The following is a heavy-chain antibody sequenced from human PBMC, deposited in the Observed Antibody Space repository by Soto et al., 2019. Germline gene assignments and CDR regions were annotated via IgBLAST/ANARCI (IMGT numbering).Heavy chain of an antibody. Sequence: GSLRLSCAASGFTFSSYAMSWVRQAPGKGLEWIGEINHSGSTNYNPSLKSRVTISVDTSKNQFSLKLSSVTAADTAVYYCARGLSVVVVAAIYYYYYMDVWGKGTTVTVSS. J-gene: IGHJ6*03. D-gene: IGHD2-15*01. CDR1: GFTFSSYA. CDR3: ARGLSVVVVAAIYYYYYMDV. V-gene: IGHV4-34*01. CDR2: INHSGST.